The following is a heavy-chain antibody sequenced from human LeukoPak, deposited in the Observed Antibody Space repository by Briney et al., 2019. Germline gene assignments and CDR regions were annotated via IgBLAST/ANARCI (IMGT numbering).Heavy chain of an antibody. CDR2: SKSDGSST. V-gene: IGHV3-74*01. Sequence: GGSLRLSCAASGFTFSSYSMNWVRQVPGKGLVWVSRSKSDGSSTSYADSVKGRFTISRDNAKNTLYLQMNSLRVEDTAVYYCARSDWFDPWGQGTLVIVSS. CDR3: ARSDWFDP. J-gene: IGHJ5*02. CDR1: GFTFSSYS.